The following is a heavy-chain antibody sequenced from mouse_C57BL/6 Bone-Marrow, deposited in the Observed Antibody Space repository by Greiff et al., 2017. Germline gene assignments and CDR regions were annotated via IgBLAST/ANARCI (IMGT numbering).Heavy chain of an antibody. CDR3: TRGGLWFAY. V-gene: IGHV5-9-1*02. J-gene: IGHJ3*01. CDR2: ISSGGDYI. CDR1: GFTFSSYA. Sequence: EVKVVESGEGLVKPGGSLKLSCAASGFTFSSYAMSWVRQTPEKRLEWVAYISSGGDYIYYADTVKGRFTISRDNARNTLYLQMNSLKSEDAAMYYCTRGGLWFAYWGRGTMVTVSA.